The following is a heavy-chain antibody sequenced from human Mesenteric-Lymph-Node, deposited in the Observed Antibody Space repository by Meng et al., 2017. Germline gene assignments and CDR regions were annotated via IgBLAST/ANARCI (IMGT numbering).Heavy chain of an antibody. J-gene: IGHJ5*02. CDR2: IGHSGTT. V-gene: IGHV4-39*01. CDR3: VRSSGWVRTGFDP. CDR1: GGSISTSGYY. D-gene: IGHD6-19*01. Sequence: QGRASPPETLPLPCSVSGGSISTSGYYWGWIRQPPGKGLEWIGSIGHSGTTYYTPSLRRRVTVSIDTSKNQFSLEVTSVTAADTAVYYCVRSSGWVRTGFDPWGQGTLVTVSS.